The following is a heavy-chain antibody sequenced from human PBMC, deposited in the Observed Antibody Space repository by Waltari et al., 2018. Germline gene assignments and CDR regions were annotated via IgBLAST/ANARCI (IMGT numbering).Heavy chain of an antibody. CDR2: IYYSGNT. Sequence: QLQLQESGPGLVKPSETLSLTCTVSGGSISSSSYYWGWIRQPPGKGLEWIGSIYYSGNTYYTPSLKSRVTISVDTSKNQFSLKLSSVTAADTAVYYCASPYYYDSSGQYYFDYWGQGTLVTVSS. D-gene: IGHD3-22*01. CDR1: GGSISSSSYY. CDR3: ASPYYYDSSGQYYFDY. J-gene: IGHJ4*02. V-gene: IGHV4-39*07.